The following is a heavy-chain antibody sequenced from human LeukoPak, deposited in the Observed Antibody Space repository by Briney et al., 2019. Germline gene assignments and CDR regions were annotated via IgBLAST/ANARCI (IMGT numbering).Heavy chain of an antibody. Sequence: PGGSLRLSCAASGFTFSNYVMSWVRQAPGKGLEWVSGISGSGGSIYYADSVKGRFTISRDSSKNTLNLQMNSLRAEDTAVYYCAKHGDTAMWLDYWGQGTLVTLS. V-gene: IGHV3-23*01. J-gene: IGHJ4*02. CDR1: GFTFSNYV. CDR3: AKHGDTAMWLDY. CDR2: ISGSGGSI. D-gene: IGHD5-18*01.